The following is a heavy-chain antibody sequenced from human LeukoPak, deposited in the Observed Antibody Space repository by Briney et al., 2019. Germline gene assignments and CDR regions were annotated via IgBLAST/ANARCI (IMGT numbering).Heavy chain of an antibody. CDR1: GGTFSSYA. J-gene: IGHJ4*02. CDR3: ARVVPAALHFDY. V-gene: IGHV1-69*05. Sequence: GASVKVSCKASGGTFSSYAISWVRQAPGQGLEWMGGIIPIFGTANYAQKFQGRVTITTDESTSTAYMELSSLRSEDTAVYYCARVVPAALHFDYWGQGTLVTVSS. CDR2: IIPIFGTA. D-gene: IGHD2-2*01.